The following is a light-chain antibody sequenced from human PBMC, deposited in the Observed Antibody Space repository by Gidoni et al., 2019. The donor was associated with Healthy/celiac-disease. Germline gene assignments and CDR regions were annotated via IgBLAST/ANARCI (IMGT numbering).Light chain of an antibody. J-gene: IGKJ4*01. Sequence: DIQMTQSPSSLSASVGDRVTITCQASQDISNYLNWYQQKPGKAPKLLLYDASNLETGVTSRFSGSGSGTDFTFTISSLQPEDIATYYCQQYDTLSPTFGGGTKVEIK. CDR3: QQYDTLSPT. CDR1: QDISNY. V-gene: IGKV1-33*01. CDR2: DAS.